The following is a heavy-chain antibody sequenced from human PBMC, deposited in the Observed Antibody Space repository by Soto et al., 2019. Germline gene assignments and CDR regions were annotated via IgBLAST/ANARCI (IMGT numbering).Heavy chain of an antibody. CDR2: INHSGST. Sequence: SETLSLTCAVYGGSFSGYYWSWIRQPPGKGLEWIGEINHSGSTNYNPSLKSRVTISVDTSKNQFSLKLSSVTAADTAVYYCARLRFWGSYRARPHDYWGQGTLVTVSS. CDR3: ARLRFWGSYRARPHDY. J-gene: IGHJ4*02. V-gene: IGHV4-34*01. CDR1: GGSFSGYY. D-gene: IGHD3-16*01.